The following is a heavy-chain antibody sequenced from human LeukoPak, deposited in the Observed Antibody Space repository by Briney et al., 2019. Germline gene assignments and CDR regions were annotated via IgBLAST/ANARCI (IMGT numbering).Heavy chain of an antibody. J-gene: IGHJ4*02. CDR1: GFTFSSYS. D-gene: IGHD2-15*01. Sequence: GGSLRLSCAASGFTFSSYSMNWVRQAPGKGLEWVSSISSSNSYIYYADSVKGRFTISRDNAKNSLYLQMSSLRAEDTAVYYCARAYCSGGSCYPFDYWGQGTLVTVSS. CDR3: ARAYCSGGSCYPFDY. V-gene: IGHV3-21*01. CDR2: ISSSNSYI.